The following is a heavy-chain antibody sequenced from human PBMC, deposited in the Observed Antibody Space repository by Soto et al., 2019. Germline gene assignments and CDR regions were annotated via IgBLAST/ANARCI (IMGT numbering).Heavy chain of an antibody. CDR2: IIPVFGTT. CDR3: ARDYRVPSPGAMDV. J-gene: IGHJ6*02. D-gene: IGHD3-16*02. V-gene: IGHV1-69*13. CDR1: GGTFSNSA. Sequence: SVKCSCKASGGTFSNSAISWVRQAPGQGLEWLGGIIPVFGTTKYARKFQGRVTIIADESTSTAYMELSSLRSEDTAVYYCARDYRVPSPGAMDVWGQGTTVTVSS.